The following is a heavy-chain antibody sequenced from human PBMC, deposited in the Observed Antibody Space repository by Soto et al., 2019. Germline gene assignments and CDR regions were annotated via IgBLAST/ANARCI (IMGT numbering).Heavy chain of an antibody. CDR1: GGSISSYY. D-gene: IGHD3-10*01. Sequence: SETLSLTCTVSGGSISSYYWSWIRQPPGKGLEWIGYIYYSGSTNYNPSLKSRVTISVDTSKNQFSLKLSSVTAADTAVYYCARVHYYGSGSYYTPQNHYYSYGMDVWGQGTTVTVSS. J-gene: IGHJ6*02. V-gene: IGHV4-59*01. CDR3: ARVHYYGSGSYYTPQNHYYSYGMDV. CDR2: IYYSGST.